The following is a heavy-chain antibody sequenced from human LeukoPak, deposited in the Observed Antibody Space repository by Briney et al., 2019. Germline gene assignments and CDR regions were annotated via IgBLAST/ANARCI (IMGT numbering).Heavy chain of an antibody. V-gene: IGHV4-59*01. Sequence: SETLSLTCTVSGGSISSYYWSWIRQPPGKGLEWIGYIYYSGSTNYNPSLKSRVTISVDTSKNQFSLNLTSVAAADTAVYYCARDTSSWPTLEYWGQGTLVTVSS. J-gene: IGHJ4*02. CDR2: IYYSGST. D-gene: IGHD6-13*01. CDR3: ARDTSSWPTLEY. CDR1: GGSISSYY.